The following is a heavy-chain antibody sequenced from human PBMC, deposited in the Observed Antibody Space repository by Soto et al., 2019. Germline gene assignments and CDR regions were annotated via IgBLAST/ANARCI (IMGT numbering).Heavy chain of an antibody. V-gene: IGHV3-23*01. CDR2: ISGSGGST. CDR3: ATYRAPIVVVPGAIYYYYGMVV. J-gene: IGHJ6*02. CDR1: GFTFSSYA. Sequence: PGGSLRLSCAASGFTFSSYAMSWVRQAPGKGLEWVSAISGSGGSTYYADSVKGRFTISRDNSKNTLYLQMNSLRAEDTAVYYCATYRAPIVVVPGAIYYYYGMVVWGQGTTVNVSS. D-gene: IGHD2-2*01.